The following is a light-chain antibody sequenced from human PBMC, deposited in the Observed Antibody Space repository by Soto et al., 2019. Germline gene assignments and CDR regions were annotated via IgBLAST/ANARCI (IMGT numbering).Light chain of an antibody. CDR3: QQYSSSSDT. CDR1: QSISSS. V-gene: IGKV1-5*01. Sequence: DIHMTQSPSTLSASVGDRVIITCRASQSISSSLAWYQQKPGRAPKLLIYDASSLESGVPSKFSGSGSGTEFTLTISSLQPDDFATYYCQQYSSSSDTFGQGTKVDIK. CDR2: DAS. J-gene: IGKJ1*01.